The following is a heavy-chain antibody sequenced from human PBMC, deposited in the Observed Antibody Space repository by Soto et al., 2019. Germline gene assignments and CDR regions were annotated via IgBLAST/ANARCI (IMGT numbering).Heavy chain of an antibody. CDR2: IYYSGST. CDR3: ARDGYCSIGRCFSRWFDS. V-gene: IGHV4-31*03. Sequence: PSETLSLTCTVSGGSISSGGYYWSWIRQYPGKGLEWIGYIYYSGSTYYNPSLKSRITISVDTSKNQFSLKLSSVTAADTALYYCARDGYCSIGRCFSRWFDSWGQGTLVTVSS. CDR1: GGSISSGGYY. J-gene: IGHJ5*01. D-gene: IGHD2-15*01.